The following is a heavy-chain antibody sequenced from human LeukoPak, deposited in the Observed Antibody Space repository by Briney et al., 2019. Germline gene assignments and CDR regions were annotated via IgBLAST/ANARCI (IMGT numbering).Heavy chain of an antibody. CDR1: GGSISSTNYY. Sequence: PSETLSLTCTVSGGSISSTNYYWGWIRQPPGKGLEWIGSIYSSGSTYYNPSLKSPVTIFVDTSKNQFSLKLSSVTAADTAVYYCAKLTNWRFDYWGQGTLVTVSS. CDR3: AKLTNWRFDY. CDR2: IYSSGST. V-gene: IGHV4-39*01. J-gene: IGHJ4*02. D-gene: IGHD1-20*01.